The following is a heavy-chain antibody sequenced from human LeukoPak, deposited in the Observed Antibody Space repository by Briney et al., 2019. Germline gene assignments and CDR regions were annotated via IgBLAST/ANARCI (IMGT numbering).Heavy chain of an antibody. V-gene: IGHV3-53*01. CDR3: VKFSNRNQYDSSGYPDS. Sequence: GGSLRLSCVASGFTFRNDYMNWVRQAPGKRPEWVAIIYDTDSTYYTDSVKGRFTISRDNSKNTLYLQMNSLRAEDTAVYYCVKFSNRNQYDSSGYPDSWGQGTLVTVSS. CDR1: GFTFRNDY. CDR2: IYDTDST. D-gene: IGHD3-22*01. J-gene: IGHJ4*02.